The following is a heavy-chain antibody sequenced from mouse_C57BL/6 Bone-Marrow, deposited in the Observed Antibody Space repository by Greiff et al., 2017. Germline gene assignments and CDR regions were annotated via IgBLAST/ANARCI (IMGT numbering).Heavy chain of an antibody. CDR1: GFTFSDAW. Sequence: DVKLQESGGGLVQPGGSMKLSCAASGFTFSDAWMDWVRQSPEKGLEWVAEIRNKANNHATYYAESVKGRFTISRDDSKSSVYLQMNSLRAEDTGIYYCTRILHYGSSYYYAMDYWGQGTSVTVSS. CDR2: IRNKANNHAT. J-gene: IGHJ4*01. D-gene: IGHD1-1*01. V-gene: IGHV6-6*01. CDR3: TRILHYGSSYYYAMDY.